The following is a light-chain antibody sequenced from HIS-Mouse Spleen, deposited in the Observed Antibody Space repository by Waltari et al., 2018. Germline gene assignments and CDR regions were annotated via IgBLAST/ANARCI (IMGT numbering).Light chain of an antibody. Sequence: SYVLTQPPSVSVAPGKTARITCGGNNIGSNSVHWYQQKPGQAPVLVVYDDSDRPPGIPERFSGSNSGNTATLTISRVEAGDEADYYCQVWDSSSDHVVFGGGTKLTVL. CDR2: DDS. CDR1: NIGSNS. CDR3: QVWDSSSDHVV. V-gene: IGLV3-21*03. J-gene: IGLJ2*01.